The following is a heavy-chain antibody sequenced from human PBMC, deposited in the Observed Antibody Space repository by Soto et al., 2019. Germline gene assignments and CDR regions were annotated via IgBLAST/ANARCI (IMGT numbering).Heavy chain of an antibody. CDR1: GYNFANYW. Sequence: GEPQKNSYKGSGYNFANYWIGWVRQMPGKGLEWMGMIFPDDSFTNYSPSFQGHVTISVDKSINTAYLQWSSLKASDTAIYYCARHLYDNRNYLDALDVWGQGTMVTVSS. D-gene: IGHD3-22*01. J-gene: IGHJ3*01. CDR3: ARHLYDNRNYLDALDV. CDR2: IFPDDSFT. V-gene: IGHV5-51*01.